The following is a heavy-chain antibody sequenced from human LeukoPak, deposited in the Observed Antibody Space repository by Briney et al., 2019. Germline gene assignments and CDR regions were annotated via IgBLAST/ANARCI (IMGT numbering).Heavy chain of an antibody. CDR1: GYTFTSYG. Sequence: GASVKVSCKASGYTFTSYGISWVRQAPGQGLEWMGWISAYNGNTNYAQKLQGRVTMTTDTSTSTAYMELRSLRSDDTAVYYCARVVPAAIPNYYYYYYMDVWGKGTTVTVSS. J-gene: IGHJ6*03. V-gene: IGHV1-18*01. D-gene: IGHD2-2*01. CDR2: ISAYNGNT. CDR3: ARVVPAAIPNYYYYYYMDV.